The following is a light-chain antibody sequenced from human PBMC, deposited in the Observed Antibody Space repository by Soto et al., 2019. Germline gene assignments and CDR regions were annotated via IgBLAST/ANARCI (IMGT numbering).Light chain of an antibody. CDR3: SSYTSISTVI. J-gene: IGLJ2*01. V-gene: IGLV2-14*03. CDR1: ISDVGGYKY. CDR2: DVN. Sequence: QSALTQPASVSGSPGQSITISCTGTISDVGGYKYVSWYQQHPDKAPKLIIYDVNNRPSGVSDRFSGSKSGNTASLTISGIQAEDEGDYYCSSYTSISTVIFGGGTKLTVL.